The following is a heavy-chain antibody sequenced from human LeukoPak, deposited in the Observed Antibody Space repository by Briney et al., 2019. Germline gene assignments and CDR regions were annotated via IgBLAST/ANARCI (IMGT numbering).Heavy chain of an antibody. CDR3: ARRPDSGRGLDP. V-gene: IGHV1-69*01. CDR1: GGTFSSYA. J-gene: IGHJ5*02. D-gene: IGHD1-26*01. Sequence: ASVKVSCKASGGTFSSYAISWVRQAPGQGLEWMGGIIPIFGTANYAQKFQGRVTITADESTSTAYMGLSSLSSEDTAVYYCARRPDSGRGLDPWGQGTLVTVSS. CDR2: IIPIFGTA.